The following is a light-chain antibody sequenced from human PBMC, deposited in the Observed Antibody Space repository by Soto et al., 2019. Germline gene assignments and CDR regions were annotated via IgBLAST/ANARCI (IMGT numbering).Light chain of an antibody. Sequence: QSALTQPPSASGSPGQSVTISCTGTSSDVGGYDYVSWYQQLPGKAPKLIISGVNKRPSGVPDRFSGSKSGDTASLTGSGLQAEDEADYYCSSYAGSNNFVLFGGGTKLTVL. CDR2: GVN. CDR1: SSDVGGYDY. V-gene: IGLV2-8*01. J-gene: IGLJ2*01. CDR3: SSYAGSNNFVL.